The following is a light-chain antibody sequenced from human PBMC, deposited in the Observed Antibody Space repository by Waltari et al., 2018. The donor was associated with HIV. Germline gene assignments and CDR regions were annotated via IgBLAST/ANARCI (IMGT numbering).Light chain of an antibody. J-gene: IGKJ3*01. CDR3: QQTYSAPFT. CDR1: QNIFSH. Sequence: IHMTQSPSSLSASVGDRVTLTCRASQNIFSHLSWYQQRPGKAPRLLMCAASSLQSGVPSRFSGSASGTDFTLTITSLQPDDFATYYCQQTYSAPFTFGPGTKVDIK. CDR2: AAS. V-gene: IGKV1-39*01.